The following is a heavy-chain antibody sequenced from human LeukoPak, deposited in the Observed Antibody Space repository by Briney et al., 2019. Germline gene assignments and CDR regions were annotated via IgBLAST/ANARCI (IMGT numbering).Heavy chain of an antibody. CDR3: ARETYGDYPDY. Sequence: GGSLRLSCAASGFTFSSYAMHWVRQAPGKGLEWVANIKQDGSEKYYVDSVKGRFTISRDNAKNSLYLQMDSLRAEDTAVYYCARETYGDYPDYWGQGTLVTVSS. V-gene: IGHV3-7*01. J-gene: IGHJ4*02. D-gene: IGHD4-17*01. CDR1: GFTFSSYA. CDR2: IKQDGSEK.